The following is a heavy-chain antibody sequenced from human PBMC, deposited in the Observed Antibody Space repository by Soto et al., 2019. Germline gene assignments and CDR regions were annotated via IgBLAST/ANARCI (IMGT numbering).Heavy chain of an antibody. D-gene: IGHD3-10*01. CDR2: IYPGDPDT. V-gene: IGHV5-51*01. CDR3: AGGGVRGVITRTRDYYGMDV. Sequence: PGESLKISCKGSGYIFTSHWIGWVRQMPGKGLEWLGIIYPGDPDTRYSPSIQGQVTISADKSISTAYLQWSSLKASDTAMYYCAGGGVRGVITRTRDYYGMDVWGQGTTVTVSS. CDR1: GYIFTSHW. J-gene: IGHJ6*02.